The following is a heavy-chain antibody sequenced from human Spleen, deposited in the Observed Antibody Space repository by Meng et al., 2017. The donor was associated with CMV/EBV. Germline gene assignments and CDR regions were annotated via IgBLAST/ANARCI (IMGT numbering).Heavy chain of an antibody. CDR1: GFMFSDYH. D-gene: IGHD2-2*02. Sequence: GESLKISCAASGFMFSDYHINWIRQAPGKGLEWVAYISSSGETIYYADSVKGRFTISRGNAKNSLYLQMTRLRPEDTALYYCVKSGCSTTGCYTHGFDFWGQGTMVTVSS. V-gene: IGHV3-11*01. CDR3: VKSGCSTTGCYTHGFDF. CDR2: ISSSGETI. J-gene: IGHJ3*01.